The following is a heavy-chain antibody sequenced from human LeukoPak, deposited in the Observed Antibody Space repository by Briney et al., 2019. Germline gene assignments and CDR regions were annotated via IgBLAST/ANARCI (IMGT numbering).Heavy chain of an antibody. CDR3: ARGRITMIVHDAFDI. D-gene: IGHD3-22*01. Sequence: PSETLSLTCAVYGGSFSGYYWSWIRQPPGKGLEWIGEINHSGSTNYNPSLKSRVTISVDTSKNQFSLKLSSVTAADTAVYYCARGRITMIVHDAFDIWGQGTMVTVSS. J-gene: IGHJ3*02. V-gene: IGHV4-34*01. CDR2: INHSGST. CDR1: GGSFSGYY.